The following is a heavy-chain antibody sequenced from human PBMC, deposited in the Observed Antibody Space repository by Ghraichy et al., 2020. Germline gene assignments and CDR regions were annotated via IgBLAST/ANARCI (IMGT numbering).Heavy chain of an antibody. J-gene: IGHJ4*02. CDR1: GFTFSSDA. Sequence: GGSLRLSCAASGFTFSSDAMSWVRQAPGKGLEWVSAISGSGGSTYYADSVKGRFTISRDNSKHTLYLQMNSLRAEDTAVYYCAKCVQLVDDGVDYWGQGTLVTVSS. D-gene: IGHD6-6*01. CDR3: AKCVQLVDDGVDY. CDR2: ISGSGGST. V-gene: IGHV3-23*01.